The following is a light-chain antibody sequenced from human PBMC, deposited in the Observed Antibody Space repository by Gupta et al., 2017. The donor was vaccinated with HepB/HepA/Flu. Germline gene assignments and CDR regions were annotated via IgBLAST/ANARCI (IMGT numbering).Light chain of an antibody. Sequence: EIVLTQSPDTLSFSPGERATLSCRASQTVSGYLAWYQQKADQAPRLLIYDTSKRAAGIPARFSGSGSGTDFTLTISSLEPEDFAIYYCQQGYRWHTFGQGTRLEIK. CDR3: QQGYRWHT. V-gene: IGKV3-11*01. J-gene: IGKJ5*01. CDR1: QTVSGY. CDR2: DTS.